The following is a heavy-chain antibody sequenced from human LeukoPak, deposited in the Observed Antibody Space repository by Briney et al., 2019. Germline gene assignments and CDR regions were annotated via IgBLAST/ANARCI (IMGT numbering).Heavy chain of an antibody. CDR1: GFTFDDYA. V-gene: IGHV3-9*01. CDR2: ISWNSGSI. CDR3: ARSESDGYMDV. J-gene: IGHJ6*03. Sequence: GRSLRLSCAASGFTFDDYAMHWVRQAPGKGLEWVSGISWNSGSIGYADSVKGRFTISRDNAKNPLYLQMNSLRAEDTAVYYCARSESDGYMDVWGKGTTVTVSS. D-gene: IGHD2/OR15-2a*01.